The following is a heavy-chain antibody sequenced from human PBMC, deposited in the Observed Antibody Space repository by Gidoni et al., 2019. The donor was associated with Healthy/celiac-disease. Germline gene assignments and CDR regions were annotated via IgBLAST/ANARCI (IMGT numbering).Heavy chain of an antibody. CDR1: GGSSSSYY. CDR2: ISYSGST. J-gene: IGHJ4*02. Sequence: QLQLPQSGPGLLKPSETLSLTCTVSGGSSSSYYWSWLRQPLGKGLEWIGYISYSGSTNYNPSLKSRVTISVETSKKQLSLKLSSVNAADTAVYYCARENSAYSLDYWGQGTLVTVSS. CDR3: ARENSAYSLDY. V-gene: IGHV4-59*01. D-gene: IGHD3-22*01.